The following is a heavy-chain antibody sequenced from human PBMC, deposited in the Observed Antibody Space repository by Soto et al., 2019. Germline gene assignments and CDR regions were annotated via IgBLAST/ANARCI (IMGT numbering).Heavy chain of an antibody. D-gene: IGHD3-22*01. CDR2: IYYSGST. Sequence: SEALSLTCIGSGGSNITDYWSWIQQPPGKGLEWIGYIYYSGSTNYNPSLKSRVTISVDTSKNQFSLKLSSVTAADTAVYYCARHDNRYYDSSGYYYVNYGMDVWGQGTTVAVSS. CDR1: GGSNITDY. V-gene: IGHV4-59*08. CDR3: ARHDNRYYDSSGYYYVNYGMDV. J-gene: IGHJ6*02.